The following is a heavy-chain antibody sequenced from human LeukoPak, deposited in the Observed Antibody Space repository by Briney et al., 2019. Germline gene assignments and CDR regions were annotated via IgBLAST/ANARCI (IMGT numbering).Heavy chain of an antibody. D-gene: IGHD2-2*01. J-gene: IGHJ6*03. CDR1: GFPFSSYS. CDR2: ISSSSSYI. V-gene: IGHV3-21*01. CDR3: ARLEYQLLSPITNYYYYMDV. Sequence: GSLRLSCAASGFPFSSYSMNWVRQAPGKGLEWVSSISSSSSYIYYADSVKGRFTISRDNAKNSLYLQMNSLRAEDTAVYYCARLEYQLLSPITNYYYYMDVWGKGTTVTVSS.